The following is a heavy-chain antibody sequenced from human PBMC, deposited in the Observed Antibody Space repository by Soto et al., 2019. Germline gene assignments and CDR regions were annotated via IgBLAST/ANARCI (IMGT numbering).Heavy chain of an antibody. CDR2: INPSGGNT. J-gene: IGHJ5*02. CDR1: GYTFTSYY. D-gene: IGHD2-2*03. V-gene: IGHV1-46*01. CDR3: ARDLGYCSSTSCYEWFDP. Sequence: GASVKVSCKASGYTFTSYYMHWVRQAPGQGLEWMGIINPSGGNTNYAQKLQGRVTMTTDTSTSTAYMELRSLRSDDTAVYYCARDLGYCSSTSCYEWFDPWGQGTLVTVSS.